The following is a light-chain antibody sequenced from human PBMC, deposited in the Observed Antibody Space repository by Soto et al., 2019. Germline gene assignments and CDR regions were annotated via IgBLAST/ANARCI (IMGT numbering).Light chain of an antibody. CDR1: QSLSSN. V-gene: IGKV3-15*01. J-gene: IGKJ4*01. Sequence: EIVITQSPATLSVSPGERATLSCRASQSLSSNLAWYQQKPGQAPRLLIYGASTRVTGIPARFSGSGSGTEFTLTISSLQSEDFAVYYCQQYNNWPPATFGGGTKVDIK. CDR3: QQYNNWPPAT. CDR2: GAS.